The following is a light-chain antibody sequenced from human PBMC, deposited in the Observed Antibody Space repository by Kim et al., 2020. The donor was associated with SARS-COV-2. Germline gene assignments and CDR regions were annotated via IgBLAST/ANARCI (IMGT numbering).Light chain of an antibody. CDR1: QSASVY. CDR2: GAS. Sequence: ASLGDTVTITCRASQSASVYVNWCQRKPVEAPRLLIYGASSLQSWVPSRFSGSGSGTDFTLTISSLQPEDFATYYCQQSYRTPLTFGGGTEVDIK. CDR3: QQSYRTPLT. V-gene: IGKV1-39*01. J-gene: IGKJ4*01.